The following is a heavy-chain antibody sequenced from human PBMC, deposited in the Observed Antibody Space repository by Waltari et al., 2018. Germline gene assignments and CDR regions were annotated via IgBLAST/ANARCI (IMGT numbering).Heavy chain of an antibody. D-gene: IGHD6-6*01. CDR2: ISYDGSNK. CDR1: GFTLSSYG. J-gene: IGHJ4*02. V-gene: IGHV3-30*03. CDR3: WGVAAPNTYFDY. Sequence: QVQLVESGGGVVQPGTSLRLSCAASGFTLSSYGMQWVRQAPGKGLEWVAVISYDGSNKYYADSVKGRFTISRDNSKNTLYLQMNSLRADDTAVYYCWGVAAPNTYFDYWGQGTLVTVSS.